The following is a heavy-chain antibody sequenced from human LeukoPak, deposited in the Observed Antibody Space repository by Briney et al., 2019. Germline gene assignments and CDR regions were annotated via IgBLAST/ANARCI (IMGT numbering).Heavy chain of an antibody. CDR2: INPSGGST. J-gene: IGHJ2*01. V-gene: IGHV1-46*01. D-gene: IGHD5-12*01. CDR3: ATDGGSGYANWYFDL. CDR1: GYTFTSYY. Sequence: ASVKVSCKASGYTFTSYYMHWVRQAPGQGLEWMGIINPSGGSTSYAQKFQGRVTMTRDTSTSTVYMELSSLRSEDTAVYYCATDGGSGYANWYFDLWGRGTLVTVSS.